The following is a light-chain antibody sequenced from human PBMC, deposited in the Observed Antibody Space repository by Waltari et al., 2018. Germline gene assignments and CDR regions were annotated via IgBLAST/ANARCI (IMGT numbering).Light chain of an antibody. Sequence: EIVLTQSPGTLSLSPGERATLSCRASQSVSSSYLAWYQQKPGQAPSLLIYGASSRATGIPDRFSGSGSGTDFTLTISRLEPEDFAVYYCQQYGSSPRNTFGPGTKVDIK. CDR1: QSVSSSY. CDR3: QQYGSSPRNT. V-gene: IGKV3-20*01. J-gene: IGKJ3*01. CDR2: GAS.